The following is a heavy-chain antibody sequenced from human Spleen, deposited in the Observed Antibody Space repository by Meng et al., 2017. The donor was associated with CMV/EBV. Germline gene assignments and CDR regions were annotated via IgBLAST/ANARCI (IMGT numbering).Heavy chain of an antibody. CDR1: GVTFDDYT. V-gene: IGHV3-43*01. CDR3: TRLGSSSSIDY. Sequence: LSCAASGVTFDDYTMYWVRQAPGKGLEWVSLISWDGSGTSYADSVKGRFTISRDNRNKSLYLHMNSLRTEDTAFYYCTRLGSSSSIDYWGQGTLVTVSS. CDR2: ISWDGSGT. D-gene: IGHD6-6*01. J-gene: IGHJ4*02.